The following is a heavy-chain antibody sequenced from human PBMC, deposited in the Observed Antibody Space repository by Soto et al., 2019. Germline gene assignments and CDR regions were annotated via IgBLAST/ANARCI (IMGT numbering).Heavy chain of an antibody. J-gene: IGHJ4*02. CDR1: GYTFTSYA. V-gene: IGHV1-3*04. CDR3: ARESEDLTSNFDY. CDR2: LNIGNGNT. Sequence: ASVKVSCKTSGYTFTSYAIHWVRQAPGQGLEWLGWLNIGNGNTQYPPKLHDRVTLTRDTSASTAYMELSSLRSEDTAVYYCARESEDLTSNFDYWGQGTLVTVSS.